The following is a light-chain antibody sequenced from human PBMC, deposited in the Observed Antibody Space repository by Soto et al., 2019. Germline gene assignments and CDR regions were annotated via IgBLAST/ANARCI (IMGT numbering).Light chain of an antibody. CDR1: QSVINSC. V-gene: IGKV3-15*01. Sequence: ETVMTQSPGTLSVSSGERVTLSCRASQSVINSCLAWYQQKPGQAPRLLIYDVSTRATAVPARFSGGGSGTEFTLTISSLQSEDLAVYYCQQYSSWPLTFGGGTKVETK. CDR3: QQYSSWPLT. CDR2: DVS. J-gene: IGKJ4*01.